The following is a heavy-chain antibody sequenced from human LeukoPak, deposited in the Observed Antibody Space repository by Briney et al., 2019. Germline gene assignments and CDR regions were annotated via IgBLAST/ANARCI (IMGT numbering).Heavy chain of an antibody. J-gene: IGHJ5*02. CDR1: GFTFSSYA. D-gene: IGHD3-10*01. V-gene: IGHV3-30-3*01. CDR2: ISYDGSNK. CDR3: AREGWFGEFDNWFDP. Sequence: GGSLRLSCTASGFTFSSYAMHWVRQAPGKGLEWVAVISYDGSNKYYADSVKGRFTISRDNSKNTLYLQMYSLRAEDTAVYYCAREGWFGEFDNWFDPWGQGTLVTVSS.